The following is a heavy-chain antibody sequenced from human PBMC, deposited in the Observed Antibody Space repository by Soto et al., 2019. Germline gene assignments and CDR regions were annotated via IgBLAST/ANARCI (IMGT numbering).Heavy chain of an antibody. Sequence: GGSLRLSCAASGFTFSIYSRSWVRQAPGKGLEWVSAISGSGGSTYYADSVKGRFTISRDNSKNTMYLQMNSPRAEDTAVYYCAKDVLLKCLLSYFDHWGQGTLVTLSS. CDR3: AKDVLLKCLLSYFDH. CDR2: ISGSGGST. D-gene: IGHD2-21*02. J-gene: IGHJ4*02. V-gene: IGHV3-23*01. CDR1: GFTFSIYS.